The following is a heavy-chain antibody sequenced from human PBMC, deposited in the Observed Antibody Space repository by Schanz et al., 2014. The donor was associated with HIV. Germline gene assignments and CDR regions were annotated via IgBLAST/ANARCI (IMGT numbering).Heavy chain of an antibody. CDR1: GFAFSNYA. V-gene: IGHV3-23*01. Sequence: QVLESGGGLVQTGGSLRLSCAASGFAFSNYAMSWVRQAPGKGLEWVSSISESGGRSYYADSVNGRFTISRDNSKNTLYLQMNNLKTEDTAVYYCAKAGLFFGQLWLGFFDYWGQGAQVTVSS. D-gene: IGHD5-18*01. J-gene: IGHJ4*02. CDR2: ISESGGRS. CDR3: AKAGLFFGQLWLGFFDY.